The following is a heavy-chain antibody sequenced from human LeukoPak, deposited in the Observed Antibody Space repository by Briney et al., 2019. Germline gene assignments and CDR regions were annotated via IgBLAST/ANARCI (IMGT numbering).Heavy chain of an antibody. CDR2: IYYSGTT. CDR3: ARFKSGGFYYFDS. CDR1: GGSISSDY. Sequence: KPSETLSLTCTVSGGSISSDYWSWIRQSPGKGLEWIGYIYYSGTTSYNPSLKSRVTISLDTSKNQFSLRLTSVTAEDSAVYFCARFKSGGFYYFDSWGQGALVTVSS. J-gene: IGHJ4*02. V-gene: IGHV4-59*01. D-gene: IGHD2-15*01.